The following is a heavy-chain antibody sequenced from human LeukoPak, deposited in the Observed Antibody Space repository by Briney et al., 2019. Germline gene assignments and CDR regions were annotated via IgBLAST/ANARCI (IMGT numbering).Heavy chain of an antibody. D-gene: IGHD3-22*01. J-gene: IGHJ4*02. CDR3: AKGSYYDSSGSFYFDY. Sequence: GGSLRLSCVGSGFTFSSYAMSWVRQAPGKGLEWVSGISGSGDNTYYADSVKGRFTISRDNSKNTLYVQVNSLGTEDTAAYYCAKGSYYDSSGSFYFDYWGQGTLVTVSS. CDR1: GFTFSSYA. CDR2: ISGSGDNT. V-gene: IGHV3-23*01.